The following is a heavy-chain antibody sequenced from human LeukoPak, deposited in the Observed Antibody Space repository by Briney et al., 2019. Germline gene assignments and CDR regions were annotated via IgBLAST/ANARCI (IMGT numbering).Heavy chain of an antibody. Sequence: GGSLRLSCAASGFTFRNYGMHWVRQAPGKGLEWVAVIWYDGSNKYYGDSVKGRFTISRDNSKSTMYLQMNSVTAEDTAVYYCARGLLDSSGYFEDWGQGSRFTVSS. J-gene: IGHJ4*02. CDR1: GFTFRNYG. CDR2: IWYDGSNK. V-gene: IGHV3-33*01. D-gene: IGHD3-22*01. CDR3: ARGLLDSSGYFED.